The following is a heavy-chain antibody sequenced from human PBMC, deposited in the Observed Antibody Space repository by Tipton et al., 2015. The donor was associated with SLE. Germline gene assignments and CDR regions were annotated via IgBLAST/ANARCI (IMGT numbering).Heavy chain of an antibody. CDR2: INSDSSST. Sequence: SLRLSCAASGFTFYNYWMHWVRQAPGKGLVWVSRINSDSSSTSYADSVKGRFTISRDNAKNTFYLQMNSLRAEDTAVYYCARAPVQYYTIDVWGRGTTVTVSS. CDR1: GFTFYNYW. V-gene: IGHV3-74*01. J-gene: IGHJ6*02. CDR3: ARAPVQYYTIDV.